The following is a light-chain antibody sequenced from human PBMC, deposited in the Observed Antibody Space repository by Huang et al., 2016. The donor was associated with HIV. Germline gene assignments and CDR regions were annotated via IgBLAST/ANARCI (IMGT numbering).Light chain of an antibody. Sequence: DIQMTQSPSSLSASVGDRLTITCRSSQSVSLSLNWYQQKPGKSPILLIYAASSWQRGVPSRFRGSGSGTDFTLTISTLEAEDSATYYCQQSYSPPYTFGQGTKLEIK. J-gene: IGKJ2*01. CDR2: AAS. CDR3: QQSYSPPYT. V-gene: IGKV1-39*01. CDR1: QSVSLS.